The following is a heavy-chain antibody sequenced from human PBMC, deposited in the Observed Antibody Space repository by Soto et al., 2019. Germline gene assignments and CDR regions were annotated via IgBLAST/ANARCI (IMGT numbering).Heavy chain of an antibody. Sequence: GESLKISCKGSAHSFTSYWIGWVRQRPGKGLEWMGIIYPVDSNIRYSPSFQGQVTISADKSISTAYLQWSSLKASDTAVYYRARHVCTSTSCYLVDVWGQGTTVTVSS. D-gene: IGHD2-2*01. CDR2: IYPVDSNI. J-gene: IGHJ6*02. CDR3: ARHVCTSTSCYLVDV. CDR1: AHSFTSYW. V-gene: IGHV5-51*01.